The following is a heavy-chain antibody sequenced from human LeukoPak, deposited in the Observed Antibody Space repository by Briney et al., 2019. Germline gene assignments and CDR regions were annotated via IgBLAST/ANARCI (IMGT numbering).Heavy chain of an antibody. J-gene: IGHJ4*02. CDR1: GFTFSNAW. D-gene: IGHD2-2*01. Sequence: GGSLRLSCAASGFTFSNAWMSWVRQAPGKGLEWVGRIKSKTDGGTTDYAAPVKGRFTISRDGSKNTLYLQKNSLKTEDTAVYYCTTGPWDIVVVPAAIIDYWGQGTLVTVSS. V-gene: IGHV3-15*01. CDR2: IKSKTDGGTT. CDR3: TTGPWDIVVVPAAIIDY.